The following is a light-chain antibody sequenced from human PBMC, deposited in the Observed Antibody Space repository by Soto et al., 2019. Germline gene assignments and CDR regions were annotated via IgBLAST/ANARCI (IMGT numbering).Light chain of an antibody. J-gene: IGLJ2*01. CDR1: ISDVGGYKY. CDR2: DVS. Sequence: QSSLTQPASVSGSPGQSITIACTGTISDVGGYKYVSWYQQHQGKAPKLMIYDVSNRPSGVSNRFSGSKSGNTASLTISGLQDEDEADYYCSSYTNSGSLVFGGGTKLTVL. CDR3: SSYTNSGSLV. V-gene: IGLV2-14*01.